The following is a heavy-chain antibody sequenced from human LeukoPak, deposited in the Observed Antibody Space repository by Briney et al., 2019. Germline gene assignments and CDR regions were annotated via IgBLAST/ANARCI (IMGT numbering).Heavy chain of an antibody. V-gene: IGHV4-34*01. CDR1: GGSFSGYY. CDR2: INHSGST. D-gene: IGHD5-12*01. J-gene: IGHJ3*02. CDR3: ARGDNVDIVATIRSVGNAFDI. Sequence: SETLSLTCAVYGGSFSGYYWSWIRQPPGKGLEWIGEINHSGSTNYNPSLKSRVTISVDTSKNQFSLKLSSVTAADTAVYYCARGDNVDIVATIRSVGNAFDIWGQGTMVTVSS.